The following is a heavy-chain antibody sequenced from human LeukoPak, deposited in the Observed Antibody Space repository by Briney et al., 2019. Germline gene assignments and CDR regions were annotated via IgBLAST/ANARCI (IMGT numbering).Heavy chain of an antibody. D-gene: IGHD2-15*01. CDR1: GLTFRNYA. CDR3: AKGGGSSCYSPCDY. J-gene: IGHJ4*02. V-gene: IGHV3-23*01. CDR2: ICANDGNT. Sequence: AGGSLRLSCAASGLTFRNYAMSWVRQAPGKGLEWVSVICANDGNTYYADAVKGRFTISRDNSKDTLYLQMDSLRAEDTAVYYCAKGGGSSCYSPCDYWGQGILVTVSS.